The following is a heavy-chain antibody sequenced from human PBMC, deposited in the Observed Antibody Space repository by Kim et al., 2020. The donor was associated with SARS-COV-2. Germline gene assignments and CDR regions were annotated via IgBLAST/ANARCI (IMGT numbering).Heavy chain of an antibody. Sequence: GGSLRLSCAASGFTFDDYAMHWVRQAPGKGLEWVSGISWNSGSIGYADSVKGRFTISRDNAKNSLYLQMNSLRAEDTALYYCAKEMYYYGSGSYFSGFGRWLYYYYGMDVWGQGTTVTVSS. CDR3: AKEMYYYGSGSYFSGFGRWLYYYYGMDV. D-gene: IGHD3-10*01. CDR1: GFTFDDYA. V-gene: IGHV3-9*01. CDR2: ISWNSGSI. J-gene: IGHJ6*02.